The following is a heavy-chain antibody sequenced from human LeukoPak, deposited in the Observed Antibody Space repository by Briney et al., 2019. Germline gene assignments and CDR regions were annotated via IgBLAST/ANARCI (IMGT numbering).Heavy chain of an antibody. CDR3: AKDGPYERWLQYYFDY. CDR2: ISGSGGST. V-gene: IGHV3-23*01. J-gene: IGHJ4*02. Sequence: GGSLRLSCAASGFTFSSYAMSWVRQAPGKGLEWVSAISGSGGSTYYADSVKGRFTISRDNSKHTLYLQMNSLSAEAKVVYYWAKDGPYERWLQYYFDYWGQGTLVTVSS. D-gene: IGHD5-24*01. CDR1: GFTFSSYA.